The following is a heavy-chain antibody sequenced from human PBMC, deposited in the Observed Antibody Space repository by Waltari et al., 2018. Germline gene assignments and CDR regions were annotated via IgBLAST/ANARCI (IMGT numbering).Heavy chain of an antibody. CDR2: IWYDGSNK. D-gene: IGHD6-6*01. CDR3: AKNSIRSIAARPDY. CDR1: GFTFSSYG. V-gene: IGHV3-33*06. J-gene: IGHJ4*02. Sequence: QVQLVESGGGVVQPRRSLRLSCAASGFTFSSYGMHWVRQAPGKGLEWVAVIWYDGSNKYYADSVKGRFTISRDNSKNTLYLQMNSLRAEDTAVYYCAKNSIRSIAARPDYWGQGTLVTVSS.